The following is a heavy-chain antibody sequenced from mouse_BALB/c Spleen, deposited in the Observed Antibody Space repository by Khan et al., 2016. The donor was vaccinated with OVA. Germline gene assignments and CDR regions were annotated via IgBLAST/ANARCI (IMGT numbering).Heavy chain of an antibody. CDR1: GYSITSGYY. J-gene: IGHJ3*01. CDR2: INYGGNN. Sequence: VQLKESGPGLMKPSQSLSLTCSVTGYSITSGYYWNWIRQFPGNTLEWMGYINYGGNNNYNPSLKNRISITRDTSKNQFFLRLNSVTAEDSATYYCARGGRWFDYWGQGTLVTVSA. V-gene: IGHV3-6*02. CDR3: ARGGRWFDY.